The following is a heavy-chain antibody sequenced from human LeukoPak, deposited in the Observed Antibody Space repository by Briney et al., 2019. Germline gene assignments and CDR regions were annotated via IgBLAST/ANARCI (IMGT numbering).Heavy chain of an antibody. CDR1: GFTFDDYA. D-gene: IGHD2-2*01. Sequence: GGSLRLSCAASGFTFDDYAMHWVRQAPGKGLEWVSGISWNSGRINYADSVKGRFTISRDNSKNTLYLQMNSLRAEDTAVYYCASFEGGYCSSTSCLYFDYWGQGTLVTVSS. CDR3: ASFEGGYCSSTSCLYFDY. J-gene: IGHJ4*02. CDR2: ISWNSGRI. V-gene: IGHV3-9*01.